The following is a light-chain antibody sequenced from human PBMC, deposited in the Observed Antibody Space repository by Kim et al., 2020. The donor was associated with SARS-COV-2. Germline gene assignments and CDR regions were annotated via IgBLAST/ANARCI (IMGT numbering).Light chain of an antibody. J-gene: IGLJ1*01. V-gene: IGLV2-8*01. CDR1: GAIVGYSI. CDR3: RSYAGSNSPDV. CDR2: RFT. Sequence: VATSCAGGGAIVGYSIDCWYQQHPGTAPKLLIYRFTGRPSGVPDRFSGSKSGTTASLTVSGLQAEDEADYSCRSYAGSNSPDVFGTGTKVTVL.